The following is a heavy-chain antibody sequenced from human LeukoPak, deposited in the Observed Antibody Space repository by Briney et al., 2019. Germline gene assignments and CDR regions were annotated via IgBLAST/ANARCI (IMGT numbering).Heavy chain of an antibody. Sequence: ASVKVSCKASGYTFTGYYMHWVRQAPGQGLEWVGWINPNSGGTNYAQKFQGRVTMTRDTSISTAYMELSRLRSDDTAVYYCARYYDSSGTYYFDYWGQGTLVTVSS. CDR2: INPNSGGT. V-gene: IGHV1-2*02. CDR3: ARYYDSSGTYYFDY. J-gene: IGHJ4*02. D-gene: IGHD3-22*01. CDR1: GYTFTGYY.